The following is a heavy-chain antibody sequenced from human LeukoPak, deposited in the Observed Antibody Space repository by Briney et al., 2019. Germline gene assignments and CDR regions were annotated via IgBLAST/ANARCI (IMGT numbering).Heavy chain of an antibody. J-gene: IGHJ6*03. CDR3: ARASMATINYYYFYMDA. CDR2: ISFDGKKE. D-gene: IGHD5-24*01. Sequence: GGSLRLSCAASGFTFSSYGMHWVRQAPGRGLEWVAVISFDGKKEFYADSVKGRFTISRDNSKNVLFLQMNSLKTEDTATYYCARASMATINYYYFYMDAWGKGTTVAVSS. V-gene: IGHV3-30*19. CDR1: GFTFSSYG.